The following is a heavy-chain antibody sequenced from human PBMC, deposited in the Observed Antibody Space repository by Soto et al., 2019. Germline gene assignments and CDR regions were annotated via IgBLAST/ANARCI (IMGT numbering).Heavy chain of an antibody. CDR3: TTDTPHCSGGSCSSY. D-gene: IGHD2-15*01. CDR1: GFTFSNAW. CDR2: IKSKTDGGTT. Sequence: GESLKISCAASGFTFSNAWMNWVRQAPGKGLEWVGRIKSKTDGGTTDYAAPVKGRFTISRDDSKNTLYLQMNSLKTEDTAVYYCTTDTPHCSGGSCSSYWGQGTLVTVSS. J-gene: IGHJ4*02. V-gene: IGHV3-15*07.